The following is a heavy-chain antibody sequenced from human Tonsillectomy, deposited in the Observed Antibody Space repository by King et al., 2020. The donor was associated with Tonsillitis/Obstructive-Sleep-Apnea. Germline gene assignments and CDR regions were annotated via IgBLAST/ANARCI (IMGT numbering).Heavy chain of an antibody. CDR2: IKQDGSEK. Sequence: VQLVESGGGLVQPGGSLRLSCAASGFTFSSYWMSWVRQAPGKGLEWVANIKQDGSEKYYVDSVKGRFTISRDNAKNSLYLQMNSLRAEDTAVYYCARVVEEQWLASFDYWGQGTLVTVSS. D-gene: IGHD6-19*01. V-gene: IGHV3-7*04. CDR1: GFTFSSYW. CDR3: ARVVEEQWLASFDY. J-gene: IGHJ4*02.